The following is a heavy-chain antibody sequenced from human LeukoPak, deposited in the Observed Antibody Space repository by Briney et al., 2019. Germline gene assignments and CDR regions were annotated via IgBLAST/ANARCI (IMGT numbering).Heavy chain of an antibody. V-gene: IGHV4-39*07. D-gene: IGHD3-10*01. CDR1: GGSISSSSYY. J-gene: IGHJ1*01. CDR3: ARRTTGSGPFPH. CDR2: IYYSGST. Sequence: SETLSLTCTVSGGSISSSSYYWGWIRQPPGKGLEWIGSIYYSGSTYYNPSLESRVTISVDTSKNQFSLKLSSVTAADTAVYYCARRTTGSGPFPHWGQGTLVTVSS.